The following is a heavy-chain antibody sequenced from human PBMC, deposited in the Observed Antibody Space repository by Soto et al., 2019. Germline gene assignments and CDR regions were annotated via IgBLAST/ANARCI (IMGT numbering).Heavy chain of an antibody. V-gene: IGHV1-3*01. CDR3: AKKRDGRLQKTNDFFDI. CDR2: INAGNGNT. CDR1: GYTFTSYA. J-gene: IGHJ3*02. D-gene: IGHD4-4*01. Sequence: ASVKVSCKASGYTFTSYAMHWVRQAPGQRLEWMGWINAGNGNTKYSQKFQGRVTITRDTSASTAYMELSSLRSEDTAVYYCAKKRDGRLQKTNDFFDIWGQGKMVT.